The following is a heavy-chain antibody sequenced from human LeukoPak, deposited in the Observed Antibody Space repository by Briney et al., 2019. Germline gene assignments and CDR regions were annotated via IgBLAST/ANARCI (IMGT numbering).Heavy chain of an antibody. CDR2: IYHSGST. D-gene: IGHD2-8*01. J-gene: IGHJ4*02. V-gene: IGHV4-4*02. Sequence: SETLSLTCAVSGGSISSSNWWSWVRQPPGKGLEWIGEIYHSGSTNYNPSLKSRVTISVDTSKNQFSLKLSSVTAADTAVYYCARANGYCTNGVCLMAAAVNFDYWGQGTLVTVSS. CDR3: ARANGYCTNGVCLMAAAVNFDY. CDR1: GGSISSSNW.